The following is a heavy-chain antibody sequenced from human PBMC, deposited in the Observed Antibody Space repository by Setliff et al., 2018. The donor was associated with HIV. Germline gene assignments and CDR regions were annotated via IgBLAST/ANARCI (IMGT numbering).Heavy chain of an antibody. D-gene: IGHD3-3*02. CDR3: AAPTSVYIFGVLTPVSFDY. J-gene: IGHJ4*02. Sequence: ASVKVSCKVSGDTLTKLSIYWVRQAPGKGLEWMGGFDHEEGKIIYAQKFQGRVSMTEDTSTDTAYMDLSSLRSDDTAVYYCAAPTSVYIFGVLTPVSFDYWGQGTLVTVSS. CDR1: GDTLTKLS. CDR2: FDHEEGKI. V-gene: IGHV1-24*01.